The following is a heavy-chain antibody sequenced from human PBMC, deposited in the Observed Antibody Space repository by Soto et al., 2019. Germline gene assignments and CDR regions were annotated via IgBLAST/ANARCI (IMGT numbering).Heavy chain of an antibody. CDR1: GFTFSSYA. D-gene: IGHD5-12*01. V-gene: IGHV3-30-3*01. Sequence: QVQLVESGGGVVQPGRSLRLSCAASGFTFSSYAMHWVRQAPGKGLEWVAVISYDGSNKYYADSVKGRFTISRDNSKNTLYLQMNSLRAEDTAVYYCARDRVASIRTNYFDYWGQGTLVTVSS. CDR2: ISYDGSNK. CDR3: ARDRVASIRTNYFDY. J-gene: IGHJ4*02.